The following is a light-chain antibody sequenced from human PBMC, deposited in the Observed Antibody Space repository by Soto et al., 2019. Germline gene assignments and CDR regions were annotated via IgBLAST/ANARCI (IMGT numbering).Light chain of an antibody. V-gene: IGKV3-20*01. Sequence: EIVLTQSPGTLSLSPGERATLFCRARQSVTNTYVAWYQQKPGQAPRLLIYDTSSRATGIPDRFSGSGSGTDFTLTISRLEPEDFAVFYCQQYGTSEIMFGQGTRLEIK. CDR3: QQYGTSEIM. CDR1: QSVTNTY. J-gene: IGKJ5*01. CDR2: DTS.